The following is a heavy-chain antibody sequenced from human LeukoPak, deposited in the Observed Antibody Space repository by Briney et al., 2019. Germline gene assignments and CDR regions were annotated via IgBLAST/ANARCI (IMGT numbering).Heavy chain of an antibody. CDR3: ARVLYSGSYYTPLGFDY. Sequence: SGGSLRLSCAASGFTFSSYAMSWVRQAPGKGLEWVSAISGSGGSTYYADSVKGRFTISRDNSKNTLYLQMNSLRAEDTAVYYCARVLYSGSYYTPLGFDYWGQGTLITVSS. J-gene: IGHJ4*02. D-gene: IGHD1-26*01. V-gene: IGHV3-23*01. CDR2: ISGSGGST. CDR1: GFTFSSYA.